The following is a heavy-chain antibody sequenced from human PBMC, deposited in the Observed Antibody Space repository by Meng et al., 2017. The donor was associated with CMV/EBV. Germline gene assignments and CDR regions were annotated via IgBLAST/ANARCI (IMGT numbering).Heavy chain of an antibody. J-gene: IGHJ4*02. CDR1: GGTFSSDA. CDR3: ARIYDSSGYYNYYFDY. Sequence: QVQAVQAGAELDKPGSSVKVSCKAPGGTFSSDAISWVRQAPGQGLEWMVGIIPIFGTANYAQKVQGRVTITADESTSTAYMELSSLRSEDTAVYYCARIYDSSGYYNYYFDYWGQGTLVTVSS. V-gene: IGHV1-69*12. CDR2: IIPIFGTA. D-gene: IGHD3-22*01.